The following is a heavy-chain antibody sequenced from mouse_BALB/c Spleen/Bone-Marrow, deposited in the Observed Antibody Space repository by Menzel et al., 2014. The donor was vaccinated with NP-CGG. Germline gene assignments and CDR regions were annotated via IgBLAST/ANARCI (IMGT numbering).Heavy chain of an antibody. CDR1: GHSITIGYS. V-gene: IGHV3-1*02. CDR3: ASREWLYDRWFAC. Sequence: VHLKELGPDLVKPSQSLSLTCTTTGHSITIGYSWHWIRQFPGNKLEWIGYISYSCSTSYNPSLKSRISITRDTSKTQCFLQLHSVASEDTATYYCASREWLYDRWFACWGQGTLVRVS. CDR2: ISYSCST. J-gene: IGHJ3*01. D-gene: IGHD2-2*01.